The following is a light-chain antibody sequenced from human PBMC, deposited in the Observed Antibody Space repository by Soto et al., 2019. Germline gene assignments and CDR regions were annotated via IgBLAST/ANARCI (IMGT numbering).Light chain of an antibody. CDR3: QQYGSSPIT. Sequence: EIVLTQSPGTMSLSPGERATLSCRASQSVSSNFLAWYQQKPGQAPRLLMYGASSRATGIPDRFGGSGSGTGCTLTISRLEPEDFGVYYCQQYGSSPITFGQGTRLEIK. CDR2: GAS. J-gene: IGKJ5*01. V-gene: IGKV3-20*01. CDR1: QSVSSNF.